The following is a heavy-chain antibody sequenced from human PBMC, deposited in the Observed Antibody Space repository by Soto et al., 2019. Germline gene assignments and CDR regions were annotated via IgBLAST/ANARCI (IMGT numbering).Heavy chain of an antibody. J-gene: IGHJ6*02. CDR2: IYPGDSDT. V-gene: IGHV5-51*01. CDR3: ARLGDEGYQPSHYYYGMDV. CDR1: GYSFTSYW. D-gene: IGHD2-21*02. Sequence: PGESLKISCKGSGYSFTSYWIGWVRQMPGKGLEWMGIIYPGDSDTRYSPSFQGQVTISADKSISTAYLQWSSLKASDTAMYYCARLGDEGYQPSHYYYGMDVWGQGTTVTVYS.